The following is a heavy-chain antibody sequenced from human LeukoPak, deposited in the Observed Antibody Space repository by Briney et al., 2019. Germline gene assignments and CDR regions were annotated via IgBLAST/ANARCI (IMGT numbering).Heavy chain of an antibody. J-gene: IGHJ3*02. CDR1: GYTFTSYD. CDR3: ARGGSGSYGLDAFDI. Sequence: ASVTVSCKASGYTFTSYDINWVRQATRQGLEWMGWMNPNSGNTGYAQKFQGRVTMTRNTSISTAYMELSSLRSEDTAVYYCARGGSGSYGLDAFDIWGQGTMVTVSS. V-gene: IGHV1-8*01. D-gene: IGHD1-26*01. CDR2: MNPNSGNT.